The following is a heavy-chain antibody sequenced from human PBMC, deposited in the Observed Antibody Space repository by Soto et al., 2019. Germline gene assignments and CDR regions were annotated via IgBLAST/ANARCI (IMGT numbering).Heavy chain of an antibody. CDR1: GFTFSSYG. Sequence: EVQLVESGGGLVQPGGSLRLSCAASGFTFSSYGMNWVRQAPWKGLEWLSYISTGSASIYYADSVKGRFTISRDNAKNSLFLQMNSLTDEDTAVYYCATDSASYSSSSGSYWYFDLWGRGTLVAVSS. D-gene: IGHD6-6*01. CDR2: ISTGSASI. J-gene: IGHJ2*01. CDR3: ATDSASYSSSSGSYWYFDL. V-gene: IGHV3-48*02.